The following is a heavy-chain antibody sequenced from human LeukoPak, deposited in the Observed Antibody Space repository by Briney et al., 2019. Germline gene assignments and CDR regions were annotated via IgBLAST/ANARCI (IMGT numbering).Heavy chain of an antibody. Sequence: GGSLRLSCAASGFTFSSYAMSWVRQAPGKGLEWVSAISGSGGSTYYADSVKGRFTISRDNSKNALYLQMNSLRAEDTAVYYCAKGSSGPGVFDYWGQGTLVTVSS. D-gene: IGHD6-19*01. CDR1: GFTFSSYA. CDR3: AKGSSGPGVFDY. V-gene: IGHV3-23*01. J-gene: IGHJ4*02. CDR2: ISGSGGST.